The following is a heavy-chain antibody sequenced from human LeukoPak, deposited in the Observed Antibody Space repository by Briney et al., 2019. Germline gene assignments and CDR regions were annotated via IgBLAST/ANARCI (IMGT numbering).Heavy chain of an antibody. CDR1: GFTFNNYY. V-gene: IGHV3-11*04. CDR2: ISISGYST. D-gene: IGHD3-3*01. CDR3: ARRYDFWSGYYGWFDP. J-gene: IGHJ5*02. Sequence: PGGSLRLSCAASGFTFNNYYMCWIRRAPGKGLEWISYISISGYSTYYADSVKGRFTISRDNAKNSLYLQMNSLRPEDTAFYYCARRYDFWSGYYGWFDPWGQGTLVTVSS.